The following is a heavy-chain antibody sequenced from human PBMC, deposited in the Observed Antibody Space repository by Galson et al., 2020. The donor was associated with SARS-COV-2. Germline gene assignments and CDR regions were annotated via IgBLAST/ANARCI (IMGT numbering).Heavy chain of an antibody. CDR3: ARTISEGSGSGFDY. CDR1: GFTFSGYG. CDR2: IWYDGSNK. Sequence: GGSLRLSCSASGFTFSGYGMHWVRQAPGKGLEWVAIIWYDGSNKYYADSVKGRFTISRDNSKNTLFLQMNSLRAEDTAVYYCARTISEGSGSGFDYWGQGTLVTVSS. J-gene: IGHJ4*02. D-gene: IGHD3-10*01. V-gene: IGHV3-33*01.